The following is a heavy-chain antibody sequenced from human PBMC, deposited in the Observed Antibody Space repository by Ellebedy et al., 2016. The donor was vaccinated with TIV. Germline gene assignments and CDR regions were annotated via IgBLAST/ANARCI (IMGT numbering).Heavy chain of an antibody. CDR1: GFTFIIYS. V-gene: IGHV3-48*01. CDR3: ASPSYCSGDTCTSLFDY. J-gene: IGHJ4*02. D-gene: IGHD2-15*01. CDR2: ISSSSRTI. Sequence: GGSLRLXCAASGFTFIIYSLNWVRQAPGKGLEWVSYISSSSRTIYYADSVKGRFTISRDNAKNTMYLQMNSLRVEDTAVYYCASPSYCSGDTCTSLFDYWGQGTLVTVSS.